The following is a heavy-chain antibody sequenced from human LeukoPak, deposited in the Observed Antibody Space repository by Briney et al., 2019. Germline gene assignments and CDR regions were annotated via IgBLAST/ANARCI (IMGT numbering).Heavy chain of an antibody. D-gene: IGHD3-22*01. CDR1: GFTFISYA. J-gene: IGHJ3*02. CDR3: ARNTSGFKLGDAFDI. V-gene: IGHV3-23*01. Sequence: PGGSLRPSCAASGFTFISYAMTWVRQAPGKGLEWISAISGSAYSTSYADSVKGRFTISRDNSKNTLYLQMNSLRAEDTAIYYCARNTSGFKLGDAFDIRGQGTIVTVSS. CDR2: ISGSAYST.